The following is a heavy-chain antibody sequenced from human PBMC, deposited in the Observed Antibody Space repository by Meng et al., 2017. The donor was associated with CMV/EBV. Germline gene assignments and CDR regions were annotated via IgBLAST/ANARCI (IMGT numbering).Heavy chain of an antibody. CDR2: INPNSGGT. Sequence: ASVKVSCKASGYTFTGYYTHWVRQAPGQGLEWMGWINPNSGGTNYAQKFQGRVTMTRDTSISTAYMELSRLRSDDTAVYYCAREEYCSSTSCSPQFGYYYYYGMDVWGQGTTVTVSS. J-gene: IGHJ6*02. D-gene: IGHD2-2*01. CDR3: AREEYCSSTSCSPQFGYYYYYGMDV. V-gene: IGHV1-2*02. CDR1: GYTFTGYY.